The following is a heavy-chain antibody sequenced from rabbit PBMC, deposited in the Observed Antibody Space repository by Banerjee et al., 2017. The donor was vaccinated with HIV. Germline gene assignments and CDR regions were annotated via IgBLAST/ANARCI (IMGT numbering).Heavy chain of an antibody. CDR2: IATSSGGT. V-gene: IGHV1S43*01. CDR1: GFSFSRSYW. D-gene: IGHD3-1*01. J-gene: IGHJ4*01. CDR3: ARDGGAIGVGYGSFNL. Sequence: QQQLEESGGGLVKPGGTLTLTCKASGFSFSRSYWICWVRQAPGKGLEWIACIATSSGGTAYASWAKGRFTITRSTSLSTVTLQLTSLTAADTATYFCARDGGAIGVGYGSFNLWGQGTLVTVS.